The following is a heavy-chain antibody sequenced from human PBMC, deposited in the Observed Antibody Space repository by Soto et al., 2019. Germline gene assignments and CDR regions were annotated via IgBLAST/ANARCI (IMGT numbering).Heavy chain of an antibody. Sequence: QVQLVQSGAEVKKPGSSVKVSCKASGGTFSNHAINWVRQAPGQGREWMGRIIPIFTTTDYAQRFQGRGTITADESTITAYMELSSLKHDDTAVYYCAREVAPDGTFREAVFDIWGQGTMVTVSS. CDR3: AREVAPDGTFREAVFDI. CDR1: GGTFSNHA. CDR2: IIPIFTTT. D-gene: IGHD6-13*01. J-gene: IGHJ3*02. V-gene: IGHV1-69*12.